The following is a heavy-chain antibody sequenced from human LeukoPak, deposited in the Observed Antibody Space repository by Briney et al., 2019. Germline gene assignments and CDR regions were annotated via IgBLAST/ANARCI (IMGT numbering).Heavy chain of an antibody. D-gene: IGHD2-15*01. CDR1: GYTFTSYY. CDR2: INPSGGST. CDR3: ARTPRWQGAFDI. Sequence: GASVKVSCKASGYTFTSYYMHWVRQAPGQGLEWMGIINPSGGSTSYAQKFQGRVTMTRDMSTSTVYMELSSLRSEDTAVYYCARTPRWQGAFDIWGQGTMVTVSS. J-gene: IGHJ3*02. V-gene: IGHV1-46*01.